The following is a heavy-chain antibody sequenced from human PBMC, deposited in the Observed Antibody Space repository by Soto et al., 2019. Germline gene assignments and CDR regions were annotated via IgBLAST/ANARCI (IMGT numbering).Heavy chain of an antibody. D-gene: IGHD3-3*01. V-gene: IGHV2-5*02. CDR1: GFSLTTSGVG. CDR3: AHRVLRAVFGLVTPPAIYFDS. J-gene: IGHJ4*02. CDR2: IYWDDDK. Sequence: QITLNESGPTVVKPTETLTLTCTFSGFSLTTSGVGVGWVRQSPGKAPEWLAFIYWDDDKRYSTSLKSRLTIPKDTSKNQVVLTMADGDPADTATYYGAHRVLRAVFGLVTPPAIYFDSWGQGTPAVVSS.